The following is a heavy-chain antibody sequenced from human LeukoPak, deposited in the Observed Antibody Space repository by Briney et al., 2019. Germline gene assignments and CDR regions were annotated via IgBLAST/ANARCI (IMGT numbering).Heavy chain of an antibody. D-gene: IGHD4-11*01. V-gene: IGHV4-38-2*01. CDR1: GYSISSSYY. Sequence: SETLSLTCAVSGYSISSSYYWGWIRQPPGKGLEWIGTIYHSGSTHYNPSLKSRVSLSVDTSKNQFSLKLRSVTAADTAVYYCASLPSNTVTHDYWGQGTLVTVSS. J-gene: IGHJ4*02. CDR3: ASLPSNTVTHDY. CDR2: IYHSGST.